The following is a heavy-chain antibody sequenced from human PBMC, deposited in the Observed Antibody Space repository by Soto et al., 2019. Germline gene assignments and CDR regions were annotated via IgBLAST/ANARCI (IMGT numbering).Heavy chain of an antibody. Sequence: QVLLVESGGGVVQPGRSLRLSCAASGFTFDTYGMQWVRQSPDKRLKWVAVIWYDGTNKYYADSVKGRFTISRDNSKNTLYLQMNSLRAEDTAVYYCARDASHSSHRGVDYWGQGTLVTVSS. CDR1: GFTFDTYG. V-gene: IGHV3-33*01. CDR2: IWYDGTNK. D-gene: IGHD6-6*01. CDR3: ARDASHSSHRGVDY. J-gene: IGHJ4*02.